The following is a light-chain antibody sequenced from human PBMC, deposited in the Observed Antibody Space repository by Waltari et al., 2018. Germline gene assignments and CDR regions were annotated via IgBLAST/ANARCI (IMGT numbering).Light chain of an antibody. CDR2: DVT. CDR3: CSFAGTYTWV. V-gene: IGLV2-11*01. Sequence: SALTQPRSVSRSPGQSVTIACTATTSDVGGYNYATWYQHHPGKAPKLMIFDVTQRPSGVPDRFSGSKSANTASLTISGLQAEDEADYYCCSFAGTYTWVFGGGTKVTVL. J-gene: IGLJ3*02. CDR1: TSDVGGYNY.